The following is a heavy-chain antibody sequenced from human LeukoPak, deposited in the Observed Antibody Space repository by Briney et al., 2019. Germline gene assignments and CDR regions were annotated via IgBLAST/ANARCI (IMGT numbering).Heavy chain of an antibody. V-gene: IGHV4-38-2*02. CDR2: INHSGSP. J-gene: IGHJ4*02. CDR1: GYSISSGYY. CDR3: ARGALNYDFWSGYREYYFDY. D-gene: IGHD3-3*01. Sequence: PSETLSLTCTVSGYSISSGYYWGWIRQPPGKGLEWIGEINHSGSPNHNPSLKSRVTISVDTSKNQFSLKLSSATAADTAVYYCARGALNYDFWSGYREYYFDYWGQGTLVTVSS.